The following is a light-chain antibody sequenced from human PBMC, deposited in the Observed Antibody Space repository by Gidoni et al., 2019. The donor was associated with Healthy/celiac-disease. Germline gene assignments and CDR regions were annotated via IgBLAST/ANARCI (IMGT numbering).Light chain of an antibody. CDR3: QQRRT. Sequence: EIVLTQSPATLSLSPGERATLSCRASQSVSSYLDWYQQKPGKAPRLIIYDASNSATGIPARVSGSGSGTDFTLTISSQEPEDFAVYYCQQRRTFGPGTKVDIK. J-gene: IGKJ3*01. CDR1: QSVSSY. V-gene: IGKV3-11*01. CDR2: DAS.